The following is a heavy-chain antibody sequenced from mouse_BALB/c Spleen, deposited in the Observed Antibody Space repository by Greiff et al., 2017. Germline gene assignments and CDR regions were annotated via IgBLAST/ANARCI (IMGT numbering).Heavy chain of an antibody. CDR1: GFAFSSYD. D-gene: IGHD1-1*02. CDR2: ISSGGGST. Sequence: DVQLVESGGGLVKPGGSLKLSCAASGFAFSSYDMSWVRQTPEKRLEWVAYISSGGGSTYYPDTVKGRFTISRDNAKNTLYLQMSSLKSEDTAMYYCARLLWYAMDYWGQGTSVTVSS. V-gene: IGHV5-12-1*01. CDR3: ARLLWYAMDY. J-gene: IGHJ4*01.